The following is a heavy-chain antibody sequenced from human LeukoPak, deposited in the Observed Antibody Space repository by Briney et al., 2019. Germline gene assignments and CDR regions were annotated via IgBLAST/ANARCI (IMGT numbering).Heavy chain of an antibody. J-gene: IGHJ3*02. CDR2: INTSGGHT. CDR1: GYTFTDYY. V-gene: IGHV1-46*01. Sequence: ASVKVSCKASGYTFTDYYMHWVRQAPGQGLEWMGIINTSGGHTNYAQKFQGRVSMTRDTSTGTLYMDLSSLRFEDTAVYYCARGLERLDSNNYLSFAFDSWGQGTMVTVS. CDR3: ARGLERLDSNNYLSFAFDS. D-gene: IGHD4-11*01.